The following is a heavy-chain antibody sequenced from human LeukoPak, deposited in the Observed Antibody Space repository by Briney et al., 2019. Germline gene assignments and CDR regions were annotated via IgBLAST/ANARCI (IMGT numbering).Heavy chain of an antibody. Sequence: GGSLRLSCAASGFTFSSYGMHWVRQAPGKGLEWVAVISYDGSNKYYADSVKGRFTISRDNSKNTLYLQMNSLRAEDTAVYYCARDTDLMVYAVGDGMDVWGQGTTVTVSS. CDR3: ARDTDLMVYAVGDGMDV. J-gene: IGHJ6*02. D-gene: IGHD2-8*01. CDR1: GFTFSSYG. V-gene: IGHV3-30*03. CDR2: ISYDGSNK.